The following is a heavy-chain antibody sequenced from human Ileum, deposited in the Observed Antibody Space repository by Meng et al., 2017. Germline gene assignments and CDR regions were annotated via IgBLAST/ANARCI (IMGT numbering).Heavy chain of an antibody. V-gene: IGHV4-39*07. D-gene: IGHD6-19*01. CDR2: LHSSGTT. J-gene: IGHJ4*02. CDR1: GGSINSNIYS. CDR3: GSPAGTGWYYFDY. Sequence: GSLRLSCTGSGGSINSNIYSWGWVRQSPRKGLEWIGSLHSSGTTYYNPSLKSRVSISIDTSKNQFSLMLSSVTAADTALYYCGSPAGTGWYYFDYWGQGKLVTVSS.